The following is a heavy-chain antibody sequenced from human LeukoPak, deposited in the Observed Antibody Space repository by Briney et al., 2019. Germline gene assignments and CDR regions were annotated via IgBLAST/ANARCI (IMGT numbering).Heavy chain of an antibody. D-gene: IGHD3-9*01. CDR3: SGYFDWLGVY. CDR1: GFTFSSYA. CDR2: ISGSGTTT. Sequence: GGSLRLSCAASGFTFSSYAMYWVRQAPGKGLEWVSDISGSGTTTNYADSVKGRFTISRDNSKNTLYLQMNSLRAEDTAVYYCSGYFDWLGVYWGQGTLVTVSS. J-gene: IGHJ4*02. V-gene: IGHV3-23*01.